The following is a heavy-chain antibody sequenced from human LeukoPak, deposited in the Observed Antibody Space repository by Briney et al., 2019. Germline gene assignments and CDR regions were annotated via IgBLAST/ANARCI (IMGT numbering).Heavy chain of an antibody. CDR1: GFTFGSYS. J-gene: IGHJ4*02. V-gene: IGHV3-21*01. CDR3: ARETLDFWSGYFAY. D-gene: IGHD3-3*01. CDR2: ISDRSNYI. Sequence: PGGSLRLSCAASGFTFGSYSMNWVRQAPGRGLEWVSSISDRSNYIYYSDSVKGRFTISRDNAKNSLSLQMNSLRAEDTAVYYCARETLDFWSGYFAYWGQGTLVTVSS.